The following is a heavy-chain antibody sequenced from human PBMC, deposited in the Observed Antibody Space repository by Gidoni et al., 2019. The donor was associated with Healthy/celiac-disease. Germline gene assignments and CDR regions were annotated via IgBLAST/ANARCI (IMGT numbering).Heavy chain of an antibody. CDR1: GGSISSSY. J-gene: IGHJ4*02. CDR3: ARRSSGYTYFDY. Sequence: QVQLQESGPGLVKPSETLSLTCTVSGGSISSSYWSWIRQPPGKGLEWIGYIYYSGSTNYNPSLKSRVTISVDTSKNQFSLKLSSVTAADTAVYYCARRSSGYTYFDYWGQGTLVTVSS. V-gene: IGHV4-59*08. CDR2: IYYSGST. D-gene: IGHD3-22*01.